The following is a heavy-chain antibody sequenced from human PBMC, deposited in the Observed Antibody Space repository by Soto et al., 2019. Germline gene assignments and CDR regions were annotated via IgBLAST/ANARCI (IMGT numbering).Heavy chain of an antibody. V-gene: IGHV4-34*01. J-gene: IGHJ4*02. D-gene: IGHD2-2*01. Sequence: SETLSLTCAVYGGSFSGYYWSWIRQPPGKGLEWIGEINHSGSTNYNPSLKSRVTISVDTSKNQFSLKLSSVTAADTAGYYCARAEYLIDYWGQGTLVTVSS. CDR3: ARAEYLIDY. CDR1: GGSFSGYY. CDR2: INHSGST.